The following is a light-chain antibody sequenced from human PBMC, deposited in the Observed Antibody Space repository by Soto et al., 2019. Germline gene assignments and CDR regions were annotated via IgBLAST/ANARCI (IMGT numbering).Light chain of an antibody. V-gene: IGLV2-23*01. CDR1: NSHVGSYNL. CDR3: CSYAGSSTPFV. Sequence: QSVLTQPAAVSGTPGHSICISCTGSNSHVGSYNLVSWHQQHPGKAPKLMIYEGSKRPSGVSNRFSGSKSGNTASLTISGLQAEDEADYYCCSYAGSSTPFVFGTGTKVTVL. CDR2: EGS. J-gene: IGLJ1*01.